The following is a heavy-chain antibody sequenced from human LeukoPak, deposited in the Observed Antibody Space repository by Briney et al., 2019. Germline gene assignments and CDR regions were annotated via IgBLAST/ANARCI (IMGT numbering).Heavy chain of an antibody. CDR1: EFTVSSNY. J-gene: IGHJ4*02. D-gene: IGHD4-11*01. CDR3: ARAPTITTIFDC. V-gene: IGHV3-66*01. CDR2: IYAGGTT. Sequence: GVSLRLSCAASEFTVSSNYMSWVRQAPGKGLEWVAIIYAGGTTHYADSVKGRFTISRDNSRNTLYLQMNILRAEDTAVYYCARAPTITTIFDCWGQGTLV.